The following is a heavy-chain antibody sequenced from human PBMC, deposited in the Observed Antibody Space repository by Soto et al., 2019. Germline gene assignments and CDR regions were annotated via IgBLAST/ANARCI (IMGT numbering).Heavy chain of an antibody. CDR2: ISYDGSNK. D-gene: IGHD2-2*01. CDR3: ARDLGYCSSTSCYSRYYYYGMDV. V-gene: IGHV3-30-3*01. CDR1: GFTFSSYA. Sequence: QVQLVESGGGVVQPGRSLRLSCAASGFTFSSYAMYWVRQAPGKGLEWVAVISYDGSNKYYADSVKGRFTISRDNSKNTLYLQMNSLRAEDTAVYYCARDLGYCSSTSCYSRYYYYGMDVWGQGTTVTVSS. J-gene: IGHJ6*02.